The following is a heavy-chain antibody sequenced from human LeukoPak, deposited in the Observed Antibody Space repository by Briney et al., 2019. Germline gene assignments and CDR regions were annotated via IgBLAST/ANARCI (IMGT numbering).Heavy chain of an antibody. J-gene: IGHJ4*02. CDR1: GFTFSSYS. V-gene: IGHV3-48*01. CDR3: ARRDSGGYCFDY. CDR2: ISSSSSTK. D-gene: IGHD3-22*01. Sequence: PGGSLRLSCAASGFTFSSYSMNWVRQAPGKGLEWVSYISSSSSTKYYADSVKGRFTISRDNAKNSLYLQMNSLRAEDTAVYYCARRDSGGYCFDYWGQGTLVTVSS.